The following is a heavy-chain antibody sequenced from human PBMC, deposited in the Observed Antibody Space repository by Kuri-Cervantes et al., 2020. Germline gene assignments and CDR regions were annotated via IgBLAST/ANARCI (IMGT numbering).Heavy chain of an antibody. J-gene: IGHJ3*02. CDR3: AREMTTVTTGGRAFDI. D-gene: IGHD4-17*01. V-gene: IGHV4-59*12. Sequence: GSLRLSCSVSGGSITTYYWSWIRQPPGKGLEWIGEIYHSGSTNYNPSLKSRVTISVDKSKNQFSLKLSSVTAADTAVYYCAREMTTVTTGGRAFDIWGQGTMVTVSS. CDR1: GGSITTYY. CDR2: IYHSGST.